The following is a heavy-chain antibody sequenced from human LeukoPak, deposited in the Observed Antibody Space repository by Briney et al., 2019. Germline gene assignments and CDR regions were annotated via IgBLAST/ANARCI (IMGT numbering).Heavy chain of an antibody. CDR1: GFTFSSYA. V-gene: IGHV3-23*01. Sequence: GGSLRLSCAASGFTFSSYAMSWVRQAPGKGLEWVSAISGSGGSTYYADSVKGRFTISRDNSKNTLYLQMNSLRAEDTAVYYCAKDRPGWGNWNYNPYYYHYGMDVWGQGTTVTVSS. CDR2: ISGSGGST. J-gene: IGHJ6*02. D-gene: IGHD1-7*01. CDR3: AKDRPGWGNWNYNPYYYHYGMDV.